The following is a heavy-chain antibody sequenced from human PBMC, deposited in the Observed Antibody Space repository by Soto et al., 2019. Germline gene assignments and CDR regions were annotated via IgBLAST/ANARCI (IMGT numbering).Heavy chain of an antibody. CDR1: GFTFSSYC. J-gene: IGHJ4*02. Sequence: GGSLRLSCGGSGFTFSSYCMNWVRQAPGKGLEWVSRISSNGSSTSYADSVKGRFTISRDNAKNSLYLQMNSLRAEDTAVYYCARGSSNWAYYFDFWGQGTLVTVSS. CDR2: ISSNGSST. V-gene: IGHV3-74*01. CDR3: ARGSSNWAYYFDF. D-gene: IGHD6-13*01.